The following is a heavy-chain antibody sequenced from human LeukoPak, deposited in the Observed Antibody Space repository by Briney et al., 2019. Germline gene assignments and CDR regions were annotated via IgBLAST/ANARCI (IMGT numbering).Heavy chain of an antibody. D-gene: IGHD3-10*02. Sequence: GGSLRLSCEASIFTFSAYAMTWVRQAPGQGLEWVSSIGSDNKPHYSESVKGRFAISRDNSKSMLFLQLNSLRAEDTALYYCARDLYYYVAMDVWGQGTTVTVSS. J-gene: IGHJ6*02. CDR3: ARDLYYYVAMDV. CDR1: IFTFSAYA. CDR2: IGSDNKP. V-gene: IGHV3-23*01.